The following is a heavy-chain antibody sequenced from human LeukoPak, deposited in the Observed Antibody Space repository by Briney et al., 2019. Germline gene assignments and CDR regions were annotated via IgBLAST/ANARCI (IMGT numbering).Heavy chain of an antibody. J-gene: IGHJ4*02. CDR2: IKQDGSET. Sequence: QSGGSLRLSCLGAGFTFSEYWMSWVRQAPGKGLEWVANIKQDGSETDYVDALKGRFTISRDNAKNSLYLQMNSQRAEETAVYYCARWLELMRNFDWWGQGTLVTVSS. D-gene: IGHD5-24*01. V-gene: IGHV3-7*01. CDR1: GFTFSEYW. CDR3: ARWLELMRNFDW.